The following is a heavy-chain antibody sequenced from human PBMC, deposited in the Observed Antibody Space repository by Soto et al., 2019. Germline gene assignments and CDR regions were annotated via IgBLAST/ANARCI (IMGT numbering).Heavy chain of an antibody. CDR3: ARGRYGDY. V-gene: IGHV1-18*01. CDR2: ISAHNGNT. CDR1: GYDFTTYG. Sequence: QVHLVQSGAEVKNPGASVKVSCKGSGYDFTTYGITWVRQAPGQGLEWMAWISAHNGNTNYAPNVQGRGTVTRDTSTSTAYIELRSLRSDDTAVNYCARGRYGDYWGQGALVTVSS. J-gene: IGHJ4*02. D-gene: IGHD1-1*01.